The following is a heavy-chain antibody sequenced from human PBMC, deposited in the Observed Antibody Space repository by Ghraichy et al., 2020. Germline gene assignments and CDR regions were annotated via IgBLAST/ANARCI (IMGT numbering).Heavy chain of an antibody. CDR1: GGSISSGGYY. D-gene: IGHD5-18*01. CDR2: IYYSGST. V-gene: IGHV4-31*03. Sequence: SETLSLTCTVSGGSISSGGYYWSWIRQHPGKGLEWIGYIYYSGSTYYNPSLKSRVTISVDTSKNQFSLKLSSVTAADTAVYYCAREGLVDTAKDNWGQGTLVTVSS. CDR3: AREGLVDTAKDN. J-gene: IGHJ4*02.